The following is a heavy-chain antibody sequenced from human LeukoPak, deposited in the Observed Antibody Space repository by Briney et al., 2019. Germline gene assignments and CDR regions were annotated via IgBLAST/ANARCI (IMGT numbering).Heavy chain of an antibody. CDR3: ARDLFVT. V-gene: IGHV3-74*01. Sequence: PGGSLRLSCAASGFAFSTYWMHWVRQAPGKRLVWVSRISRDGDNTDYADSVKGRFTISRDNAKNTLYLLLNSLRAEDTAVYFCARDLFVTWGQGTLVTVSS. J-gene: IGHJ5*02. CDR2: ISRDGDNT. CDR1: GFAFSTYW.